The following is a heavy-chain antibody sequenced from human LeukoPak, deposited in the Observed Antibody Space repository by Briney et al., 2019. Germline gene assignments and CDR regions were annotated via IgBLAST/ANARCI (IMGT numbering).Heavy chain of an antibody. CDR3: ARAYSERYGLGYYYMDV. J-gene: IGHJ6*03. CDR1: EFTFSSYN. D-gene: IGHD1-26*01. V-gene: IGHV3-21*01. Sequence: GGSLRLSCAASEFTFSSYNMNWVRQAPGKGLEWVSSISTSSSYIYYADSVKGRFTISRDNAKKSVYLQMNSLRVEDTAVYYCARAYSERYGLGYYYMDVWGKGTTVTISS. CDR2: ISTSSSYI.